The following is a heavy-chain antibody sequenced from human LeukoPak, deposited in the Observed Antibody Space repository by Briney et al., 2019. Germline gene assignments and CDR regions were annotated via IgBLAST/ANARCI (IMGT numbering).Heavy chain of an antibody. V-gene: IGHV1-69*13. J-gene: IGHJ4*02. CDR1: GGTFSSYA. CDR2: ITPIFGTA. CDR3: ARSKEMATISLPGSFDY. D-gene: IGHD5-24*01. Sequence: SVKVSCKASGGTFSSYAISWVRQAPGQGLEWMGGITPIFGTANYAQKFQGRVTITADESTSTAYMELSSLRSEDTAVYYCARSKEMATISLPGSFDYWGQGTLVTVSS.